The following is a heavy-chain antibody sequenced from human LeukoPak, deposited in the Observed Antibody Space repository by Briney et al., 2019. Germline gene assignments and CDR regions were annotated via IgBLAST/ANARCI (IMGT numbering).Heavy chain of an antibody. CDR2: ISGSGGST. D-gene: IGHD2-15*01. V-gene: IGHV3-23*01. CDR3: AEKPSLRGAVVVVAAKREGY. J-gene: IGHJ4*02. Sequence: PGGSLRLSCAASGFTFSSYAMSWVRQAPGKGLEWVSAISGSGGSTYYADSVKGRFTISRDNSKNTLYLQMNSLRAEDTAVYYWAEKPSLRGAVVVVAAKREGYWGQGTLVTVSS. CDR1: GFTFSSYA.